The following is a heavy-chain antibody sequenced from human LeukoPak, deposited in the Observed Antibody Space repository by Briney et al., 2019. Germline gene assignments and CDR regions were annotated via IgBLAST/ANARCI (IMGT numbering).Heavy chain of an antibody. CDR1: GYTFTSYY. Sequence: ASVKVSCKASGYTFTSYYMHWVRQAPGQGLEWMGIINPSGGSTSYAQKFQGRVTITRDTSTSTVYMELSSLRSEDTAVYYCARPIIAVAGRTAFDIWGQGTMVTVSS. CDR2: INPSGGST. J-gene: IGHJ3*02. V-gene: IGHV1-46*01. CDR3: ARPIIAVAGRTAFDI. D-gene: IGHD6-19*01.